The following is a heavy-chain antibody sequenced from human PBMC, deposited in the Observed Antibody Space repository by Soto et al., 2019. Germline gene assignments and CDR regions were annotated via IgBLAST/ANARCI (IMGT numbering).Heavy chain of an antibody. Sequence: GASVKVSCKASGYTFTSYGISWVRQAPGQGLEWMGWISAYNGNTNYAQKLQGRVTMTTDTSTSTAYMELRSLRSDDTAMYYCARVWAITVTTRSFFDYWGQGTVVTVSS. CDR3: ARVWAITVTTRSFFDY. CDR1: GYTFTSYG. CDR2: ISAYNGNT. J-gene: IGHJ4*02. V-gene: IGHV1-18*01. D-gene: IGHD4-17*01.